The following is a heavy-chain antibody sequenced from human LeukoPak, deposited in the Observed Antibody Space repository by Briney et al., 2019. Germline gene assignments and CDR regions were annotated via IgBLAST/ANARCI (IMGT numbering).Heavy chain of an antibody. CDR1: GFTFSSYS. D-gene: IGHD7-27*01. CDR2: ISSSSSYI. CDR3: ARDRAYWGYFDY. Sequence: GGSLRLSCAASGFTFSSYSMNWVRQAPGKGREWVSSISSSSSYIYYADSVKGRFTISRDNAKNSLYLQMNSLRAEDTAVYYCARDRAYWGYFDYWGQGTLVTVSS. V-gene: IGHV3-21*01. J-gene: IGHJ4*02.